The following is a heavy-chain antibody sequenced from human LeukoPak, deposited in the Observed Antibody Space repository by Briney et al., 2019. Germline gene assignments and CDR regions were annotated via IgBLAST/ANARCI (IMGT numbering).Heavy chain of an antibody. J-gene: IGHJ5*02. CDR2: MNPGESEI. CDR3: AKTIASLGSGARYFDP. D-gene: IGHD5/OR15-5a*01. Sequence: AESLKISCKASGYSFTNYWIAWVRQKPGKGVEWMGIMNPGESEINYNPSIEGQVTIQADTSISNAYLEWYSLKASDRAIYYCAKTIASLGSGARYFDPWGQGTMITVSS. CDR1: GYSFTNYW. V-gene: IGHV5-51*01.